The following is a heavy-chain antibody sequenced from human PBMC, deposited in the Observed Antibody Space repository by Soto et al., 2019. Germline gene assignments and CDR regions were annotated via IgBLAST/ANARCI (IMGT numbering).Heavy chain of an antibody. CDR3: AQTTVSYYYYGMDV. D-gene: IGHD4-4*01. V-gene: IGHV4-34*01. CDR1: GGSFSGYY. J-gene: IGHJ6*02. Sequence: TSETLSLTCAVYGGSFSGYYWSWIRQPPGKGLEWIGEINHSGSTNYNPSLKSRVTISVDTSKNQFSLKLSSVTAADTAVYYCAQTTVSYYYYGMDVWGQGTTVTVSS. CDR2: INHSGST.